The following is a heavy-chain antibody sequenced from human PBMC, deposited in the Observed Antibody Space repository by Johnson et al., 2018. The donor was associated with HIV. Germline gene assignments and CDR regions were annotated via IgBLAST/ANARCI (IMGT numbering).Heavy chain of an antibody. D-gene: IGHD1-1*01. Sequence: VQLVESGGGLVQPGGSLRLSCTAPGFTFDEYGMSWVRPAPGKGLEWVSGIDWNGGSTTYADSVRGRFTISRDNAKNSLYLQMNSLRPEDTAVYYCAREDLYDLGGQGTMVTVSS. J-gene: IGHJ3*01. CDR1: GFTFDEYG. V-gene: IGHV3-20*04. CDR2: IDWNGGST. CDR3: AREDLYDL.